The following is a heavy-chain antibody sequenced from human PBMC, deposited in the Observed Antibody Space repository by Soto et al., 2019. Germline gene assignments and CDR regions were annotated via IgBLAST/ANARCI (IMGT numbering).Heavy chain of an antibody. V-gene: IGHV4-59*12. CDR3: ARELDYYDSSGYLDV. Sequence: PSETLSLTCTVSGGSISSYYWSWIRQPPGKGLEWIGYIYYSGSTYYNPSLKSRVTISVDTSKNQFSLKLSSVTAADTAVYYCARELDYYDSSGYLDVWGQGTTVTVSS. J-gene: IGHJ6*02. D-gene: IGHD3-22*01. CDR2: IYYSGST. CDR1: GGSISSYY.